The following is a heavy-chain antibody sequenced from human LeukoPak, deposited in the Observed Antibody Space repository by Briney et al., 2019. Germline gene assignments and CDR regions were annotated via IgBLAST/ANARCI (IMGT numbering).Heavy chain of an antibody. J-gene: IGHJ4*02. Sequence: SETLSLTCTVSGGSISSYYWSWTRQPPGKGLEWIGYIYYSGSTNYNPSLKSRVTISVDTSKNQFSLKLSSVTAADTAVYYCARATTVTINYWGQGTLVTVSS. CDR3: ARATTVTINY. D-gene: IGHD4-17*01. V-gene: IGHV4-59*01. CDR2: IYYSGST. CDR1: GGSISSYY.